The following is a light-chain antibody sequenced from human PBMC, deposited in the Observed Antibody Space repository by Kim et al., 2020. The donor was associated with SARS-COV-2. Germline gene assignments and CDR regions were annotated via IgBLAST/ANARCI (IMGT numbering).Light chain of an antibody. CDR3: QAWDSSVV. CDR1: NLGEKF. J-gene: IGLJ2*01. CDR2: QDK. Sequence: SVYPGQAASISCSGNNLGEKFVSWYQQKPGQSPELVIYQDKKRPSGIPERFSGSTSGNTATLTISGTQAVDEGDYYCQAWDSSVVFGGGTQLTVL. V-gene: IGLV3-1*01.